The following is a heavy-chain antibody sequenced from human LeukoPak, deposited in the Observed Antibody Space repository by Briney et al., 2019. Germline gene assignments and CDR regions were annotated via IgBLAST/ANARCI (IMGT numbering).Heavy chain of an antibody. D-gene: IGHD2-2*01. CDR3: ARHFVVVPAAQYTLYNWFDP. CDR1: GGSISSSSYY. CDR2: IYDSGST. J-gene: IGHJ5*02. Sequence: SETLSLTCTVSGGSISSSSYYWGWIRQPPGKGLEWIGSIYDSGSTYYNPSLKSRVTISVDTSKNQFSLKLSSVTAADTAVYYCARHFVVVPAAQYTLYNWFDPWGQGTLVTVSS. V-gene: IGHV4-39*01.